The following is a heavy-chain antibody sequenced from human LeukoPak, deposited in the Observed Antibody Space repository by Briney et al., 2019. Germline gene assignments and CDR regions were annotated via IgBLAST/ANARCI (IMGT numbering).Heavy chain of an antibody. Sequence: GGSLRLSCAASGFTFGTYGMAWVRQAPGKGLEWVSSISSSGGGTYYGDSVKGRFTISRDNSKNTLYLQMNSLRDEDTALYYCAKKAHVAVTTYDYWGREPWSPSPQ. CDR2: ISSSGGGT. CDR3: AKKAHVAVTTYDY. D-gene: IGHD2-21*02. J-gene: IGHJ4*02. V-gene: IGHV3-23*01. CDR1: GFTFGTYG.